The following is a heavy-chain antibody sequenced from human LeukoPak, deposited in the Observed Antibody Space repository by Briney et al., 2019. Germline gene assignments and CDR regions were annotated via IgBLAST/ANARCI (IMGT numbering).Heavy chain of an antibody. Sequence: PGGSLRLSCAASGFTFSSYWMSWVRQAPGKGLEWVANIKQDGSEKYYVDSVKGRFTISRDNAKNSLYLQMNSLRAEDTAVYYCARDWWRVADTNKEEFDYWGREPWSPSPQ. V-gene: IGHV3-7*01. CDR2: IKQDGSEK. CDR3: ARDWWRVADTNKEEFDY. D-gene: IGHD6-19*01. J-gene: IGHJ4*02. CDR1: GFTFSSYW.